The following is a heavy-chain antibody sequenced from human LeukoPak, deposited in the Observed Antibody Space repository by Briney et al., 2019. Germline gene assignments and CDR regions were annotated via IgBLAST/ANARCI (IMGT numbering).Heavy chain of an antibody. J-gene: IGHJ6*03. Sequence: GGSLRLSCAASGFTFSDYSMNWVRQTPRKGLEWVSCISGSGSYIYYADSVKGRFTISRDNAKTSLYLQMNSLRAEDTAVYYCARDGVSMVRGVRVLDYYNYYMDVWGKGTTVTISS. CDR2: ISGSGSYI. V-gene: IGHV3-21*01. D-gene: IGHD3-10*01. CDR3: ARDGVSMVRGVRVLDYYNYYMDV. CDR1: GFTFSDYS.